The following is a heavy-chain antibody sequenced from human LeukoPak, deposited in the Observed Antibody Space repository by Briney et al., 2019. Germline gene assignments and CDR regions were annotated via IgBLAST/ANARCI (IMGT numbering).Heavy chain of an antibody. J-gene: IGHJ4*02. D-gene: IGHD6-19*01. CDR1: VGSFSGYY. V-gene: IGHV4-34*01. CDR3: ATVSHAYSSGWYVPFDY. CDR2: INHSGST. Sequence: SETLSLTCAVYVGSFSGYYWSWIRQPPGKGLEWIGEINHSGSTNYNPSLKSRVTISVDTSKNQFSLKLSSVTAADTAVYYCATVSHAYSSGWYVPFDYWGQGTLVTVSS.